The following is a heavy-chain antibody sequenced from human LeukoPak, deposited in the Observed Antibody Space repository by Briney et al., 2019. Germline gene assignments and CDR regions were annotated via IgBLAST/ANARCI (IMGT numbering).Heavy chain of an antibody. CDR3: ARGPPVVVPAAMPTNEFDY. D-gene: IGHD2-2*01. V-gene: IGHV4-34*01. J-gene: IGHJ4*02. CDR1: GGSFSGCY. Sequence: SETLSLTCAVYGGSFSGCYWSWIRQPPGKGLEWIGEINHSGSTNYNPSLKSRVTISVDTSKNQFSLKLSSVTAADTAVYYCARGPPVVVPAAMPTNEFDYWGQGTLVTASS. CDR2: INHSGST.